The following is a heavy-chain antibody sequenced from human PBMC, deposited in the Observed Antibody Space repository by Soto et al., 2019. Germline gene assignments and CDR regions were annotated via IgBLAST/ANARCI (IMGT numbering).Heavy chain of an antibody. Sequence: SETLSLTCTVSGGSTSSYYWSWIRQPPGKGLEWIGYIYYSGSTNYNPSLKSRVTISVDTSKNQFSLKLSSVTAAGTAVYYCARSPWYYDFNWFDPWGQGTLVTVSS. CDR1: GGSTSSYY. V-gene: IGHV4-59*01. J-gene: IGHJ5*02. CDR2: IYYSGST. CDR3: ARSPWYYDFNWFDP. D-gene: IGHD3-3*01.